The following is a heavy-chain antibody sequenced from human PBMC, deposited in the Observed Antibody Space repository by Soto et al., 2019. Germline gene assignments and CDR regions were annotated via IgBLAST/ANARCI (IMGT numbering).Heavy chain of an antibody. CDR3: ARSFSGYLDAFDI. CDR1: GGTFSSYA. V-gene: IGHV1-69*13. Sequence: ASVKVSCKASGGTFSSYAISWVRQAPGQGLEWMGGIIPIFGTANYAQKFQGRVTITADESTSTAYMELSSLRSEDTAVYYCARSFSGYLDAFDIWGQGTMVTVSS. D-gene: IGHD3-22*01. CDR2: IIPIFGTA. J-gene: IGHJ3*02.